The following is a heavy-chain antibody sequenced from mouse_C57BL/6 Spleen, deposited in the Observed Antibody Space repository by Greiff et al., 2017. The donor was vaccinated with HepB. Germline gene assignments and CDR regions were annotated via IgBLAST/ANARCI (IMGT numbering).Heavy chain of an antibody. V-gene: IGHV1-42*01. CDR1: GYSFTGYY. CDR3: ARRGDYGGMDY. D-gene: IGHD2-4*01. Sequence: EVQLQQSGPELVKPGASVKISCKASGYSFTGYYMNWVKQSPEKSLEWIGEINPSTGGTTYNQKFKAKATLTVDKSSSTAYMQLKSLTSEDSAVYYCARRGDYGGMDYWGQGTSVTVSS. J-gene: IGHJ4*01. CDR2: INPSTGGT.